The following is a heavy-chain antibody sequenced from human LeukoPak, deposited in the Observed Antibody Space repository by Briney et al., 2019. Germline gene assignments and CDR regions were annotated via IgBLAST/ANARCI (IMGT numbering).Heavy chain of an antibody. CDR3: ARSHLRWCIVLL. J-gene: IGHJ4*02. Sequence: SETLSLTCTVSGGSISSYYWSWIRQPPGKGLELIGYIYYTGGTTYNPSLKSRVTTSLDTSKNQFSLQLSSVIAADTTVYYCARSHLRWCIVLLWGRGTLDTVS. D-gene: IGHD4-23*01. CDR2: IYYTGGT. V-gene: IGHV4-59*08. CDR1: GGSISSYY.